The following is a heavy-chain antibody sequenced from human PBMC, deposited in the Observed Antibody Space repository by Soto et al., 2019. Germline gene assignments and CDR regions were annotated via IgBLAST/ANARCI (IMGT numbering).Heavy chain of an antibody. J-gene: IGHJ6*02. D-gene: IGHD5-18*01. Sequence: GGSLRLSCAASGFTFSNYAMSSVRQAPGKGLEWVSALPERGSSPYYADSVKGRFTISRDNSKNSLYLQMNSLRAEDTAVYYCAKMTSGSYGRNYGMDVWGQGTTVTVSS. CDR1: GFTFSNYA. CDR3: AKMTSGSYGRNYGMDV. V-gene: IGHV3-23*01. CDR2: LPERGSSP.